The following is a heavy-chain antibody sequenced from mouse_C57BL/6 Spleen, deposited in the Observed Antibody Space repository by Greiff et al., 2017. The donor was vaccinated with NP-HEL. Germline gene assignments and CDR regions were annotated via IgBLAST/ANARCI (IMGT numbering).Heavy chain of an antibody. V-gene: IGHV1-82*01. CDR2: TYPGDGDT. CDR3: ARHYYGSSYDFDY. J-gene: IGHJ2*01. Sequence: QVQLQQSGPELVKPGASVKISCKASGYAFSSSWMNWVKQRPGKGLEWIGRTYPGDGDTNYNGKFKGKATLTADKSSSTAYMQLSSLTSEDSAVYFCARHYYGSSYDFDYWGQGTTLTVSS. CDR1: GYAFSSSW. D-gene: IGHD1-1*01.